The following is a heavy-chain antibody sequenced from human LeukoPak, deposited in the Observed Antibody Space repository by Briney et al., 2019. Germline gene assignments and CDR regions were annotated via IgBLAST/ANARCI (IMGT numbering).Heavy chain of an antibody. V-gene: IGHV4-39*02. CDR1: GGSIFSSNSY. CDR3: ARERNHLGYCGGGSCYGSYYFDY. J-gene: IGHJ4*02. Sequence: PSETLSLTCTVSGGSIFSSNSYWGWIGQPPGKGLERTGSIYYSGNTYYNASLESRVTISVDTSKNQFSLKLSSVTAADTAVYYCARERNHLGYCGGGSCYGSYYFDYWGQGTLVTVSS. D-gene: IGHD2-15*01. CDR2: IYYSGNT.